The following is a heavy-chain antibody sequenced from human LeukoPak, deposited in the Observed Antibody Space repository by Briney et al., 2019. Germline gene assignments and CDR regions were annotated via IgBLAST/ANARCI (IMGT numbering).Heavy chain of an antibody. CDR1: GFTFSSYW. J-gene: IGHJ4*02. CDR2: IYSGGST. CDR3: ARSGWLQSY. V-gene: IGHV3-66*01. D-gene: IGHD5-24*01. Sequence: GGSLRLSCAASGFTFSSYWMSWVRQAPGKGLEWVSVIYSGGSTYYADSVKGRFTISRDNSKNTLYLQMNSLRAEDTAVYYCARSGWLQSYWGQGTLVTVSS.